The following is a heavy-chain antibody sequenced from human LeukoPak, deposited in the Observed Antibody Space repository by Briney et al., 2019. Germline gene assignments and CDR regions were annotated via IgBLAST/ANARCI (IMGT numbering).Heavy chain of an antibody. CDR3: ARGYGSGTHCDF. J-gene: IGHJ4*02. CDR1: GFTFSTYN. Sequence: GSLKTPFATSGFTFSTYNMNRVPQAPGKGLEGVSNITKSSTYIYYADSVRGRFTISRDNAQNSLYLQMDSLRAEDTAVYFCARGYGSGTHCDFWGPGTLVTVSS. D-gene: IGHD3-10*01. CDR2: ITKSSTYI. V-gene: IGHV3-21*01.